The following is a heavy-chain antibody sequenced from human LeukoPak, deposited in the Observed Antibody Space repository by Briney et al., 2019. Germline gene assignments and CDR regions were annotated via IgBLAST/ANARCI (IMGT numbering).Heavy chain of an antibody. CDR2: IYTGGST. CDR3: ARDSGSGSYSGY. J-gene: IGHJ4*02. D-gene: IGHD3-10*01. CDR1: GFTVSSNY. Sequence: PGGSLRLSCAASGFTVSSNYMSWVRQAPGKGLEWVSAIYTGGSTYYAGSVKGRFTISRDNSKNMLYLQMNSLRAEDTAVYYCARDSGSGSYSGYWGLGTLVTVSS. V-gene: IGHV3-66*01.